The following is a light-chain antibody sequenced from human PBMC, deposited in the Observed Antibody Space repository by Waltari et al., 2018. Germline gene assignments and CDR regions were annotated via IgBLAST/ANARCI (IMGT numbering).Light chain of an antibody. Sequence: EIVLTQSPGTLSLSQGDTATLSSRASESFTTNYLAWYQQKFGQAPRLLIYGASNRATGVPVRFSGSGSGTDFTLTITSLTPEDFAVYYCQQYGASYSVTFGQGTRLEIK. CDR2: GAS. CDR3: QQYGASYSVT. V-gene: IGKV3-20*01. CDR1: ESFTTNY. J-gene: IGKJ5*01.